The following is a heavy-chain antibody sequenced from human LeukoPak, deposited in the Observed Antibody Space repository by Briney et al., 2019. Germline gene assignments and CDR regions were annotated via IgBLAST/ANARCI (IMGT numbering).Heavy chain of an antibody. D-gene: IGHD6-19*01. V-gene: IGHV3-48*03. J-gene: IGHJ4*02. Sequence: PGGSLRLSCAASGFSFSSYEMNWVRQAPGKGLEWVSNISPSGSTKYYADSVKGRFTVSRDNAKNSLYLQMNGLRAGDTGVYYCTKLAVASADSWGQGTLVTVSS. CDR1: GFSFSSYE. CDR3: TKLAVASADS. CDR2: ISPSGSTK.